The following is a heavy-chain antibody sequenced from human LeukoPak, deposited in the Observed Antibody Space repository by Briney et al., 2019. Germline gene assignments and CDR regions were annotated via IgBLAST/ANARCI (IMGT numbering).Heavy chain of an antibody. CDR2: IYDNGDT. D-gene: IGHD3-9*01. CDR3: VSHSDPLTGYSFDY. J-gene: IGHJ4*02. V-gene: IGHV3-53*01. CDR1: GFTVTGNY. Sequence: GGSLRLSCAASGFTVTGNYMTWVRQAPGKGLVWVSIIYDNGDTYYADSVKGRFTVTRDSSKNTVSLEMNSLRVDDTAVYYCVSHSDPLTGYSFDYWGQGTLVTVSS.